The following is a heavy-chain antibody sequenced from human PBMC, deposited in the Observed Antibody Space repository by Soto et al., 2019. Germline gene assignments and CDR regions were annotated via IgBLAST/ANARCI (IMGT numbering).Heavy chain of an antibody. CDR2: ISYDGSNK. V-gene: IGHV3-30*14. Sequence: GGSLRLSCAASGFTFSSYAMHWVRQAPGKGLEWVAVISYDGSNKYYADSVKGRFTISRDNSKNTLYLQMGSLRAEDMAVYYCARGGPYQLLSDFDYWGQGTLVTVSS. D-gene: IGHD2-2*01. CDR1: GFTFSSYA. CDR3: ARGGPYQLLSDFDY. J-gene: IGHJ4*02.